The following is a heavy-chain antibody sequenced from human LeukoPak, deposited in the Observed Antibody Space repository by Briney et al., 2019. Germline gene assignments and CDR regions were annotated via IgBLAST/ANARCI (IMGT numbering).Heavy chain of an antibody. V-gene: IGHV3-7*01. CDR3: ARGLHSFDY. J-gene: IGHJ4*02. CDR2: IKQDGSEK. Sequence: GGSLRLSCAASGFTLSNYWMSWVRQAPGKGLEWVANIKQDGSEKYYVDSVKGRFTISRDDAKNSLYLQINSLGAEDTAVYYCARGLHSFDYWGQGTLVTVSS. CDR1: GFTLSNYW.